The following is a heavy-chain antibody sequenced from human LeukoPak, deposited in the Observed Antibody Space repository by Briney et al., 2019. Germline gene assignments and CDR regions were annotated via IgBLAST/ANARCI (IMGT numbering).Heavy chain of an antibody. Sequence: SQTLSLTCTVSGGSINSGGYYWTWIRQPPGEGLEWIAYFSHSGSTFYNPSLKSRVTISLDTSKNQFSLNLRSVTAADTAVYYCARASWGSGIDYWGQGTLVTVSS. D-gene: IGHD3-10*01. CDR3: ARASWGSGIDY. J-gene: IGHJ4*02. V-gene: IGHV4-30-2*01. CDR2: FSHSGST. CDR1: GGSINSGGYY.